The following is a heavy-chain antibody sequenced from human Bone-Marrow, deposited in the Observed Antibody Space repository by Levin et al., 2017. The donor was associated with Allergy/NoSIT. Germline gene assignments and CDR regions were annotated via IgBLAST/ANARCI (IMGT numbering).Heavy chain of an antibody. CDR1: GGSISSYY. V-gene: IGHV4-59*01. J-gene: IGHJ3*02. D-gene: IGHD3-10*01. CDR2: IYYSGST. CDR3: ARGGGYYGPAFDI. Sequence: SETLSLTCTVSGGSISSYYWSWIRQPPGKGLEWIGYIYYSGSTNYNPSLKSRVTISVDTSKNQFSLKLSSVTAADTAVYYCARGGGYYGPAFDIWGQGTMVTVSS.